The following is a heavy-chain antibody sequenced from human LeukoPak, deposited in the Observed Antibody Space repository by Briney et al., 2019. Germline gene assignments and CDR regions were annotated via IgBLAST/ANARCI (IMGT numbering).Heavy chain of an antibody. CDR3: ARDPFCSSTTGCYFEDWFDP. CDR1: GFNFDDYD. D-gene: IGHD2/OR15-2a*01. J-gene: IGHJ5*02. V-gene: IGHV3-20*04. Sequence: GGSLRLSCAASGFNFDDYDMSWVRQVPGKGLEWVSGITWNGNTAGQTASVRGRFAISRDNTKKSLYLQMSSLRAEDTALSYCARDPFCSSTTGCYFEDWFDPWGPGTLVTVSS. CDR2: ITWNGNTA.